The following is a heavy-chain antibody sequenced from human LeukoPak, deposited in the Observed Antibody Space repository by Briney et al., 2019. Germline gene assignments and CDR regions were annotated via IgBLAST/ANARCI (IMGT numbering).Heavy chain of an antibody. Sequence: SETLSLTCTVSGGSISSYYWSWIRQPPGKGLKWIGYIYYSGSTNYNPSLKSRVTISVDTSKNQFSLKLSSVTAADTAVYYCARGSIAVAQIDYWGQGTLVTVSS. CDR3: ARGSIAVAQIDY. V-gene: IGHV4-59*01. CDR1: GGSISSYY. D-gene: IGHD6-19*01. J-gene: IGHJ4*02. CDR2: IYYSGST.